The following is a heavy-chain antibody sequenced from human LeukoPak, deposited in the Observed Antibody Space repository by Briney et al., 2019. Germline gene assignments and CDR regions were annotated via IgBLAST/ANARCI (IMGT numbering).Heavy chain of an antibody. CDR3: VKDGRRISMIVVVRRGHYFDY. CDR2: IRYDGSNK. J-gene: IGHJ4*02. V-gene: IGHV3-30*02. CDR1: GFTFSSYG. D-gene: IGHD3-22*01. Sequence: GGSLRLSCAASGFTFSSYGMHWVRQAPGKGLEWVAFIRYDGSNKYYADSVKGRFTISRDNSKNTLYLQMNSLRAEDTAVYYCVKDGRRISMIVVVRRGHYFDYWGRGTLVTVSS.